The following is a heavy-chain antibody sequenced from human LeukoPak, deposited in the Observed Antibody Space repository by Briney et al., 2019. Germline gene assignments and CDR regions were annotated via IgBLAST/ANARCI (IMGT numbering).Heavy chain of an antibody. CDR3: AREGSSSWYSSSFDI. J-gene: IGHJ3*02. Sequence: PSETLSLTCTVSGGSISSGDYYWSWIRQPPGKGLEWIGYIYYSGSTYYNPSLKSRVTISVDTSKNQFSLKLSSVTAADTAVYYCAREGSSSWYSSSFDIWGQGTMVTVSS. CDR2: IYYSGST. CDR1: GGSISSGDYY. D-gene: IGHD6-13*01. V-gene: IGHV4-30-4*02.